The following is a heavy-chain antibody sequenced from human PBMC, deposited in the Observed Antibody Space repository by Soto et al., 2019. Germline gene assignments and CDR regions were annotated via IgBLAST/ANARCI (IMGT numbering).Heavy chain of an antibody. CDR1: GGSFSGYY. CDR3: ARDRRGYCSSTSCSTYYYYGMDV. V-gene: IGHV4-34*01. D-gene: IGHD2-2*01. CDR2: INHSGST. J-gene: IGHJ6*02. Sequence: SETLSLTCAVYGGSFSGYYWSWIRQPPGKGLEWIGEINHSGSTNYNPSLKSRVTISVDTSKNQFSLKLSSVTAADTAVYYCARDRRGYCSSTSCSTYYYYGMDVWGQGTTVTVSS.